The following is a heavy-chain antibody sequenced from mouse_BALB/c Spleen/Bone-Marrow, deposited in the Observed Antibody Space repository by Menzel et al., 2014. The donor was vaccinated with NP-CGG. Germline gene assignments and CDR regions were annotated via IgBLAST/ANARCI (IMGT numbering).Heavy chain of an antibody. Sequence: QVHVKQSGAELVRPGASVKLSCKASGYTFTSYWINWVKQRPGQGLEWIGNIYPSDSYTNYNQKFKDKATLTVDKSSSTAYMQLSSPTSVDSAVYYCTRSYGSSYEYYFDYWGQGTTLTVSS. CDR3: TRSYGSSYEYYFDY. V-gene: IGHV1-69*02. CDR1: GYTFTSYW. CDR2: IYPSDSYT. D-gene: IGHD1-1*01. J-gene: IGHJ2*01.